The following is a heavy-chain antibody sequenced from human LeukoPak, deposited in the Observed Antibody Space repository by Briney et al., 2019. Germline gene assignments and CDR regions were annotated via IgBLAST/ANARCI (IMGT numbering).Heavy chain of an antibody. D-gene: IGHD6-19*01. J-gene: IGHJ5*02. CDR3: ARGGRMSSGWYSS. CDR1: GGSFSGYY. CDR2: INHSGST. V-gene: IGHV4-34*01. Sequence: SETLSLTCAVYGGSFSGYYWSWIRQPPGKGLEWIGEINHSGSTNYNPSLKSRVTISVDTSKNQFSLKLSSVTAADTAVCYCARGGRMSSGWYSSWGQGTLVTVSS.